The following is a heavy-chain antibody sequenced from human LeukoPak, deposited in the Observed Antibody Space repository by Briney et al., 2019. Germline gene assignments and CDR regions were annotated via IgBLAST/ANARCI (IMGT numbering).Heavy chain of an antibody. D-gene: IGHD3-22*01. J-gene: IGHJ4*02. V-gene: IGHV3-30*18. Sequence: GGSLRLSCAASGFTFSSYGMHWVRQAPGKGLEWVAVISYDGSNKYYADSVKGRFTISRDSSKNTLYLQMNSLRAEDTAVYYCAKDPSTLDSTSNWGQGTLVTVSS. CDR1: GFTFSSYG. CDR2: ISYDGSNK. CDR3: AKDPSTLDSTSN.